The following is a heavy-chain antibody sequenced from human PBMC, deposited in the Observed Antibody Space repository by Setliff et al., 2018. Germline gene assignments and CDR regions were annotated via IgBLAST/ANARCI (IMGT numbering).Heavy chain of an antibody. Sequence: GSLRLSCAASGFTFSTYAMSWVRQAPGKGLEWVSSVGVSGASLYYADSVKGRFTISRDNSKNTLYLQMNSLRAEDTAVYFCAAGTYSSGYWGQGTLVTVSS. J-gene: IGHJ4*02. CDR2: VGVSGASL. CDR3: AAGTYSSGY. D-gene: IGHD3-10*01. CDR1: GFTFSTYA. V-gene: IGHV3-23*01.